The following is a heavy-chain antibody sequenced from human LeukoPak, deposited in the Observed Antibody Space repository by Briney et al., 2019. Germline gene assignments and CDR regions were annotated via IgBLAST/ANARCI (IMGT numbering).Heavy chain of an antibody. CDR1: GSTFSSYS. V-gene: IGHV3-21*01. CDR3: AREGITMVRGVLNYGMDV. D-gene: IGHD3-10*01. Sequence: GGSLRLSCAASGSTFSSYSMNWVRQAPGKGLEWVSSISSSSSHIYYADSMKGRFTISRDNAKNSLYLQMNSLRAEDTAVYYCAREGITMVRGVLNYGMDVWGQGTTVTVSS. J-gene: IGHJ6*02. CDR2: ISSSSSHI.